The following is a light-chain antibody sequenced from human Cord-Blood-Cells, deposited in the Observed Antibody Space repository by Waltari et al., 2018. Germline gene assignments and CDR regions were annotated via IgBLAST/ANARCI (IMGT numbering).Light chain of an antibody. CDR3: NSRDSSGNHWV. J-gene: IGLJ3*02. V-gene: IGLV3-19*01. CDR2: GKN. Sequence: SSELTQDPAVSVALGQTVRITCQGDSLRSYYASWYQQKPGQAPVLGIYGKNNRPSGLPDRFAGSSSGNTASLTIPGAQAEDEADYYCNSRDSSGNHWVFGGGTKLTVL. CDR1: SLRSYY.